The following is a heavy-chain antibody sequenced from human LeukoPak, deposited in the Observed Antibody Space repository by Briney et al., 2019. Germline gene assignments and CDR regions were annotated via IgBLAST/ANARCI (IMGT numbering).Heavy chain of an antibody. CDR1: GGTXSSYA. CDR3: ARPGCKSRSSGWESFDY. Sequence: SAKVPCKASGGTXSSYAISWVRQAPGQGLEWMVGSIPIFGTANYAQKFQGRVTITADEPTSTAYMELSSLRSEDTAVYYCARPGCKSRSSGWESFDYWGQGTLVTVSS. J-gene: IGHJ4*02. V-gene: IGHV1-69*13. D-gene: IGHD6-19*01. CDR2: SIPIFGTA.